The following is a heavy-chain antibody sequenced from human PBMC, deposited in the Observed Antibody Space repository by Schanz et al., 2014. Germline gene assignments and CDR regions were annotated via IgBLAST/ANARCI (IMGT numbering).Heavy chain of an antibody. CDR2: ISGSGGDT. D-gene: IGHD1-26*01. J-gene: IGHJ4*02. CDR1: GFSFSGFA. V-gene: IGHV3-23*04. CDR3: AKEGSIYWDRSVDY. Sequence: VPLEESGGGVVQPGGSLRLSCVASGFSFSGFAVHWVRQAPGKGLEWVSAISGSGGDTYYADSVKGRFTISRDNSKNTLYLQMNSLRAEDTAVYYCAKEGSIYWDRSVDYWGQGTLVTVSS.